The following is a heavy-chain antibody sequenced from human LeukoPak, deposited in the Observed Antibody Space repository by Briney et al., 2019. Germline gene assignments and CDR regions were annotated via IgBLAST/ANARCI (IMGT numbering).Heavy chain of an antibody. CDR1: GGSFSGYY. Sequence: SETLSLTCAVYGGSFSGYYWSWIRQPPGKGLEWIGEINHSGSTNYNPSLKSRVTISVDTSKNQFSLKLSSVTAADTAVYYCARHFRRLVPAAIGAFDIWGQGTMVTVSS. J-gene: IGHJ3*02. CDR3: ARHFRRLVPAAIGAFDI. D-gene: IGHD2-2*01. CDR2: INHSGST. V-gene: IGHV4-34*01.